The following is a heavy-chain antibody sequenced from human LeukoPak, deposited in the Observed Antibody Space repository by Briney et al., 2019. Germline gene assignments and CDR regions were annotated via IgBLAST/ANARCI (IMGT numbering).Heavy chain of an antibody. CDR1: GYTFTGYY. CDR3: ARGSIAALPAVNWFDP. Sequence: ASVKVSCKASGYTFTGYYMHWVRQAPGQGLEWMGWINPNSGGTNYAQKFQGWVTMTRDTSISTAYMELSRLRSDDTAVYYCARGSIAALPAVNWFDPWGQGTLVTVSS. V-gene: IGHV1-2*04. CDR2: INPNSGGT. J-gene: IGHJ5*02. D-gene: IGHD6-6*01.